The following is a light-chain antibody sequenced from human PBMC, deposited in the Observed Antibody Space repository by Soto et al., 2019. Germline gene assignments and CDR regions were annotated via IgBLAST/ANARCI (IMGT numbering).Light chain of an antibody. CDR2: GAS. Sequence: EILLTQSPDSLSLSPGDRATLSCRASQSFSSTFFAWYQQKPGQAPRLLIYGASSRATGIPDRFSGSGSGTDFTLTISRLEPEDFAVYYCQQYGSSQSFGQGTKVEIK. CDR1: QSFSSTF. CDR3: QQYGSSQS. J-gene: IGKJ1*01. V-gene: IGKV3-20*01.